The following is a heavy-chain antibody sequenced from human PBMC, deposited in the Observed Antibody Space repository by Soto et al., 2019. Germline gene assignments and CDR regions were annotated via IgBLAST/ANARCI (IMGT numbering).Heavy chain of an antibody. CDR2: ISGSGGST. D-gene: IGHD5-18*01. CDR1: GFTFSSYA. V-gene: IGHV3-23*01. CDR3: AKDRSRYSYGYDDYGMDV. Sequence: GGSLRLSCAASGFTFSSYAMSWVRQAPGKGLEWVSAISGSGGSTYYADSVKGRFTISRDNSKNTLYLQMNRLRAEDTAVYYCAKDRSRYSYGYDDYGMDVWGQGTTVTVSS. J-gene: IGHJ6*02.